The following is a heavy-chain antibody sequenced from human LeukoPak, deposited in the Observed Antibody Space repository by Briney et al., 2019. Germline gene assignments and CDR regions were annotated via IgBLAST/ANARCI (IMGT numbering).Heavy chain of an antibody. D-gene: IGHD5-18*01. CDR2: FYYSGST. J-gene: IGHJ3*02. CDR1: GGSISSRNYY. Sequence: KPSETLSLTCTVSGGSISSRNYYWGWIRQPPGKGLEWIGSFYYSGSTYYNPSLKSQVTIATDTSKNQFSLKLSSVTAADTAVYYCAREGMWIQLWLHAFDIWGQGTMVTVSS. CDR3: AREGMWIQLWLHAFDI. V-gene: IGHV4-39*07.